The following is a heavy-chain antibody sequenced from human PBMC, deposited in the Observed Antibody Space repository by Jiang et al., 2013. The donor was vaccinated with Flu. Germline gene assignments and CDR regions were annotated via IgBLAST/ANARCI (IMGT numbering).Heavy chain of an antibody. V-gene: IGHV1-2*02. CDR1: GYTFTGYY. CDR3: ARVSAMVSDYYYGMDV. D-gene: IGHD5-18*01. CDR2: INPNSGGT. Sequence: GAEVKKPGASVKVSCKASGYTFTGYYMHWVRQAPGQGLEWMGWINPNSGGTNYAQKFQGRVTMTRDTSISTAYMELSRLRSDDTAVYYCARVSAMVSDYYYGMDVWGQGTTVTVSS. J-gene: IGHJ6*02.